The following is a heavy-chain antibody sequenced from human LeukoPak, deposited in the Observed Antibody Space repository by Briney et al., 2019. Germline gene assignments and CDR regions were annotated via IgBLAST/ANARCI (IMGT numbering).Heavy chain of an antibody. Sequence: PSDTPSLTCAVYGESLRGYYWTWLRQPPAKGLAWIGEINHSGNTNYNPSLKSRVTISVDTSKNQFSLKLTSVTAADTAVYYCARGQWLDNSWGQGTLVTVSS. CDR1: GESLRGYY. D-gene: IGHD6-19*01. V-gene: IGHV4-34*01. CDR2: INHSGNT. CDR3: ARGQWLDNS. J-gene: IGHJ4*02.